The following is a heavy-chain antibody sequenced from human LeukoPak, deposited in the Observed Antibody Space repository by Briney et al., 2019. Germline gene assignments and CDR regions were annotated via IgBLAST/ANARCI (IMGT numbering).Heavy chain of an antibody. D-gene: IGHD3-10*01. Sequence: KESGPTLVKPTQTLTLTCTFSGFPLSTTGVGVGWIRQPPGKALEWLALIYWDDDKRYSPSLKSRLTITKDTSKNQVVLTMTNMDPVDTATYYCAHYNSGVTFKYWGQGTLVTVSS. CDR3: AHYNSGVTFKY. J-gene: IGHJ4*02. CDR2: IYWDDDK. V-gene: IGHV2-5*02. CDR1: GFPLSTTGVG.